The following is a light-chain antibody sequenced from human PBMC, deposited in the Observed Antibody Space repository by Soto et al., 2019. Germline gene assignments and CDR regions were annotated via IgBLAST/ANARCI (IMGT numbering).Light chain of an antibody. V-gene: IGKV1-39*01. CDR2: DAS. CDR3: QQSYSTPPGT. J-gene: IGKJ2*01. CDR1: QSISNY. Sequence: DIQMTQSPSSLSASVGDRVTITCRASQSISNYLNWYQQKPGKAPNLLIFDASSLQSGVPSRFSGSGSWTDFNLTISSLHPEDFATYYCQQSYSTPPGTVGQGTKLEIK.